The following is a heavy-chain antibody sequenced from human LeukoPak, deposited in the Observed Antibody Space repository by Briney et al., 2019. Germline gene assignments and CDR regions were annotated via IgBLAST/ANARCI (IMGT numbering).Heavy chain of an antibody. J-gene: IGHJ4*02. CDR2: IYPGDSDT. Sequence: GESLKISCKGSGYSFTSYWIGWVRQMPGKGLEWMGIIYPGDSDTRYSPSFQGQVTISADKSISTAYLQWSSLKASDTAMYYCARQGIHRGPQTAMANFDYWGQGTLVTVSS. V-gene: IGHV5-51*01. CDR3: ARQGIHRGPQTAMANFDY. CDR1: GYSFTSYW. D-gene: IGHD5-18*01.